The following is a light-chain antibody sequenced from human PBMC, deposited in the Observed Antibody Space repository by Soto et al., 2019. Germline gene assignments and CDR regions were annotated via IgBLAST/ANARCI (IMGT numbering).Light chain of an antibody. Sequence: QSVLTQPPSASGTPGQRVTVSCSGSNSNIGSNTVSWYQQLPTTAPKLLIHSNNQRPSGVPDRFSGSKSGTSASLAISGLHSEDEADYYCASWDDSLKGWVFGGGTQLTVL. CDR2: SNN. V-gene: IGLV1-44*01. CDR3: ASWDDSLKGWV. J-gene: IGLJ3*02. CDR1: NSNIGSNT.